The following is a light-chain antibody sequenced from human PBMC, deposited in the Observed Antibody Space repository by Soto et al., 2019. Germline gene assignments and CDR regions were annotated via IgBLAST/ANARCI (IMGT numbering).Light chain of an antibody. CDR1: QRFNSDY. Sequence: SGLTQSSGTLSLSPGERATPFSRASQRFNSDYLAWYQQKPGQGPRVLMYGASSRATGIPDRFSGSGSGTDFTLTISRLEPEDFAVYYCQQYDSSPRTFGQGTKVEIK. CDR2: GAS. CDR3: QQYDSSPRT. V-gene: IGKV3-20*01. J-gene: IGKJ1*01.